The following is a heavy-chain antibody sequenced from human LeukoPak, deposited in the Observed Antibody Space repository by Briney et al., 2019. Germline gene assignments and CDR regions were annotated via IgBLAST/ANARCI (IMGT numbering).Heavy chain of an antibody. CDR2: TSSDLNVK. V-gene: IGHV3-30-3*01. Sequence: GGSLRLSCAASGFTFRSYLMHWVRQAPGKGLEWVAVTSSDLNVKLYADSVKGRFTISRDNSRSTLYLQMNSLRPEDTAIYYCAREGYYGSGSPPSLYFDYWGQGTLVTVSS. CDR1: GFTFRSYL. D-gene: IGHD3-10*01. J-gene: IGHJ4*02. CDR3: AREGYYGSGSPPSLYFDY.